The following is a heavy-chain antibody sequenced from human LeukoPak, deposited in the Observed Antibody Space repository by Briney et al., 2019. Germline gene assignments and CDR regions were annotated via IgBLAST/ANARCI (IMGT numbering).Heavy chain of an antibody. Sequence: GGSLRLSCAASGFTVDSNYLSWVRQAPGKGLEWVSAISGSGGSTYYADSVKGRFTISRDNSKNTLYLQMNSLRAEDTAVYYCAKQKPYIVVVPAAIGPLEYWGQGTLVTVSS. J-gene: IGHJ4*02. CDR1: GFTVDSNY. CDR2: ISGSGGST. V-gene: IGHV3-23*01. D-gene: IGHD2-2*01. CDR3: AKQKPYIVVVPAAIGPLEY.